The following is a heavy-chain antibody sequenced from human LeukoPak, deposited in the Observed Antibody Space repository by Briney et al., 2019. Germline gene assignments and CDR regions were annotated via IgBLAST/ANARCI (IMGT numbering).Heavy chain of an antibody. Sequence: SETLSLTCTVSGGSISSHYWSWIRQPPGKGLECIGYIYYSGETNYNPSLKSRVTISVDTSKNQFSLKLRSVTAAHTAVYYCARGGDYLFDYWGQGTLVTVSS. D-gene: IGHD4-17*01. CDR3: ARGGDYLFDY. V-gene: IGHV4-59*11. CDR2: IYYSGET. CDR1: GGSISSHY. J-gene: IGHJ4*02.